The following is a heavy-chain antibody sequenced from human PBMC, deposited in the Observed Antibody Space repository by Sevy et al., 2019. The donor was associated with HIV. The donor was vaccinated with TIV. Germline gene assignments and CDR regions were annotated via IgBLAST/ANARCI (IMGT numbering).Heavy chain of an antibody. CDR3: ATGRQGATYAY. D-gene: IGHD1-26*01. V-gene: IGHV3-30*03. J-gene: IGHJ4*02. CDR1: GFNFRIYA. CDR2: ISYDGSDK. Sequence: GGSLRLSCAASGFNFRIYAMHWVRQAPGKGLEWVAVISYDGSDKFYAESVKGGFTISRDNSKNMVFLQLNSLRGDDTAVYYCATGRQGATYAYWGQGTPVTVSS.